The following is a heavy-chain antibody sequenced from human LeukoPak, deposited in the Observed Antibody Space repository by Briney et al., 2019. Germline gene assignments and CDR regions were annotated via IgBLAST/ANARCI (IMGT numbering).Heavy chain of an antibody. V-gene: IGHV4-59*11. CDR2: IYYSGST. CDR1: GGSISSHY. D-gene: IGHD1-26*01. CDR3: VRGLLVGATSFDY. Sequence: SETLSLTCTVSGGSISSHYWSWIRQPPGKGLEWIGYIYYSGSTNYNPSLKSRVTISVDTSKNQFSLKLSSVTAADTAVYYCVRGLLVGATSFDYWGQGTLVTVSS. J-gene: IGHJ4*02.